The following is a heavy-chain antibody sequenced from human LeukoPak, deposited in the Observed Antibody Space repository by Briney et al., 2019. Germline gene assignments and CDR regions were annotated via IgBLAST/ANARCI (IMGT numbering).Heavy chain of an antibody. D-gene: IGHD3-3*02. V-gene: IGHV3-21*01. Sequence: NPGGSLRLSCAASGFTFSSYWMSWVRQAPGKGLEWASSISSRSNYIYYVDSVKGRFTISRDNAKNSLYLQMNSLRAEDTAVYYCARCVASPTHFWSSYCSMDVWGQGTTVTVSS. J-gene: IGHJ6*02. CDR2: ISSRSNYI. CDR1: GFTFSSYW. CDR3: ARCVASPTHFWSSYCSMDV.